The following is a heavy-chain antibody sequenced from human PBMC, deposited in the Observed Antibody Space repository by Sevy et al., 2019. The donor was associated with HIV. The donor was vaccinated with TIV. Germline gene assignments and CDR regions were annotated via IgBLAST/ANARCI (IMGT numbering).Heavy chain of an antibody. CDR2: INPGGTEE. V-gene: IGHV3-7*01. CDR3: ARPRANYVDNYFFYAMDV. J-gene: IGHJ6*02. CDR1: GFTFSNSW. D-gene: IGHD4-17*01. Sequence: GGSLRLSCVASGFTFSNSWMNWVRQAPGKGLEWVANINPGGTEEFYVDSVKGRFIISRDNAKNSLFLQMNSLRAEDTAVYYCARPRANYVDNYFFYAMDVWGQWTTVTVSS.